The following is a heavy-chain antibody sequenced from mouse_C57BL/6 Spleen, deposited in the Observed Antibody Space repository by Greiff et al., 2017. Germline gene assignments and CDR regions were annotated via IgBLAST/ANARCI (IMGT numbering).Heavy chain of an antibody. CDR2: ISSGGSYT. CDR1: GFTFSSYG. D-gene: IGHD1-1*01. V-gene: IGHV5-6*01. Sequence: EVKLVESGGDLVKPGGSLKLSCAASGFTFSSYGMSWVRQTPDKRLEWVATISSGGSYTYYPDSVKGRFTISRDNAKNTLYLQMSRLKSKDTAMYYCARQGYGSIYAMDYWGQGTSGTVSS. CDR3: ARQGYGSIYAMDY. J-gene: IGHJ4*01.